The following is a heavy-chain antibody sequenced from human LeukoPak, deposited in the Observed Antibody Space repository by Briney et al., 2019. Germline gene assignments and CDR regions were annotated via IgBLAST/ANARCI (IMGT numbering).Heavy chain of an antibody. Sequence: GESLKISCKGSGYSFTSYWIGWVRQMPGKGLEWMGIIYPGDSDTRYSPSFQGQVTISADKSISTAYLQWSSLKASDTAMYYCARQGIAVAPFDAFDIWGQGTMVTASS. CDR3: ARQGIAVAPFDAFDI. J-gene: IGHJ3*02. CDR1: GYSFTSYW. CDR2: IYPGDSDT. D-gene: IGHD6-19*01. V-gene: IGHV5-51*01.